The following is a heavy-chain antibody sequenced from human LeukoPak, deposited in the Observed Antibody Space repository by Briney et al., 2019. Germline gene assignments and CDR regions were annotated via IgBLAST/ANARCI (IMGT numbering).Heavy chain of an antibody. V-gene: IGHV3-30*18. CDR1: GFTFGNYG. CDR2: ISYDGSSE. Sequence: GWSLRLSCAVSGFTFGNYGMHWVRQAPGKGLEWVALISYDGSSEYYAGSVKGRFTISRDNSKITVYLQMNSLRAEDTAMYYCAKGSSAGRPYYFDYWGQGTLVTVSS. CDR3: AKGSSAGRPYYFDY. D-gene: IGHD3-10*01. J-gene: IGHJ4*02.